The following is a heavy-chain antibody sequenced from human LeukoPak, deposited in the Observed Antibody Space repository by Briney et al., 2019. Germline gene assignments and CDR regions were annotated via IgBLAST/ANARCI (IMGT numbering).Heavy chain of an antibody. J-gene: IGHJ4*02. CDR3: AGGSLVWQFDY. V-gene: IGHV3-53*01. CDR2: IYPDGST. CDR1: GITVSSIF. D-gene: IGHD6-13*01. Sequence: GGSLRLSCAASGITVSSIFMNWVRQAPGKGLEWVSVIYPDGSTYYADSMKGRFTISRDNSENTLYLQINSLRAEDTAVYYCAGGSLVWQFDYWGQGTLVTVSS.